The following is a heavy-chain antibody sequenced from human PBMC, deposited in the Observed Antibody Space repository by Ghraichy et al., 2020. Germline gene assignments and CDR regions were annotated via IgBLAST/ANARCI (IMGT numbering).Heavy chain of an antibody. CDR2: SRNKDNSYTT. CDR1: GFTFSDHY. V-gene: IGHV3-72*01. CDR3: TRVVGSSWSSSYSDH. D-gene: IGHD6-13*01. J-gene: IGHJ4*02. Sequence: RGSLRLSCAASGFTFSDHYMDWVRQAPGKGLEWVGRSRNKDNSYTTEYAASVKGRFSISRDESKNSLYLQMNSLKTEDTAVYYCTRVVGSSWSSSYSDHWGQGTLVTVSS.